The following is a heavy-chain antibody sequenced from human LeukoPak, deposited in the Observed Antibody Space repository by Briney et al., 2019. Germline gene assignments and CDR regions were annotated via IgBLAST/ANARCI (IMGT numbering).Heavy chain of an antibody. V-gene: IGHV3-73*01. CDR3: TSDEVDTAMVGFDY. CDR2: IRSKANSYAT. J-gene: IGHJ4*02. D-gene: IGHD5-18*01. Sequence: GGSLRLSCAASGLTFSGSAMHRVPQASGKGLEWVDRIRSKANSYATAYAASVKGRFTISRDDSKNTAYLQMNSLKTEDTAVYYCTSDEVDTAMVGFDYWGQGTLVTVSS. CDR1: GLTFSGSA.